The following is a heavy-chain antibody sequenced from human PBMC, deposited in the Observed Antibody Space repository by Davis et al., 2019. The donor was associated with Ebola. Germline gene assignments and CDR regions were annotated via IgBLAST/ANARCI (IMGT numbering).Heavy chain of an antibody. Sequence: GESLRLSCTTSGFTFSTYALSWVRQAPGKGLEWVSAISGSGGSTYYADSVKGRFTISRDNSKNTLYLQMNSLRAEDTAVYYCAKERWLQSYYFDYWGQGTLVTVSS. CDR2: ISGSGGST. CDR1: GFTFSTYA. J-gene: IGHJ4*02. V-gene: IGHV3-23*01. D-gene: IGHD5-24*01. CDR3: AKERWLQSYYFDY.